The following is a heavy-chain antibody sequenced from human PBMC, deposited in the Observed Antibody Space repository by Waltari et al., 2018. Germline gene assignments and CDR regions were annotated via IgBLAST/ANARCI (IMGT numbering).Heavy chain of an antibody. CDR2: ISYESNTI. CDR3: ARDHDWAFDH. CDR1: GFMFSWYR. J-gene: IGHJ4*02. V-gene: IGHV3-48*02. Sequence: VQLVESGGAFVQPGDSLRLSCETFGFMFSWYRVSWVRQAPGKGPEWLANISYESNTISYALSVKGLFTISRDNAEKSLFLQMNSLRDEDTAVYYCARDHDWAFDHWGPGTLVTVSS. D-gene: IGHD3-16*01.